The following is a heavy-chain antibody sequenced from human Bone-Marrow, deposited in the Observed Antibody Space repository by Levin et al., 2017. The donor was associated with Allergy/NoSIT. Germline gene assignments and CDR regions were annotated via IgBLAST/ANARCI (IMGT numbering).Heavy chain of an antibody. V-gene: IGHV3-21*01. CDR3: ARRNDFWSRTHGRYYFFMDV. Sequence: GESLKISCAASGFTFSSYTMNWVRQAPGKGLEWVSSIRGSSSYITFSDSVKGRLTISRDNAKNSLYLQMNNLRAEDTAVYYCARRNDFWSRTHGRYYFFMDVWGKGPTVTVSS. D-gene: IGHD3-3*01. CDR2: IRGSSSYI. CDR1: GFTFSSYT. J-gene: IGHJ6*03.